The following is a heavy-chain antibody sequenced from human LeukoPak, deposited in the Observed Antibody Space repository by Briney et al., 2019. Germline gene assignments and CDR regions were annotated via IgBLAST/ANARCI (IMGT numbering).Heavy chain of an antibody. J-gene: IGHJ4*02. CDR2: IILIFGTA. V-gene: IGHV1-69*13. CDR1: GGTFSSYA. Sequence: SVKVSCKASGGTFSSYAISWVRQAPGQGLEWMGGIILIFGTANYAQKFQGRVTITADESTSTAYMELSSLRSEDTAVYYCARAGQGIAAASVWGQGTLVTVSS. CDR3: ARAGQGIAAASV. D-gene: IGHD6-13*01.